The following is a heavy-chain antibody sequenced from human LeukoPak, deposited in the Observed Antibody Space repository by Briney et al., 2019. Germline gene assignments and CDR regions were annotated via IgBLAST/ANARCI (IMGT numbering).Heavy chain of an antibody. V-gene: IGHV4-39*01. CDR2: IYYSGIT. D-gene: IGHD6-13*01. CDR3: ARHGSGSSGSWYDY. CDR1: GGSIKSRSYF. Sequence: SSETLSLTCTVSGGSIKSRSYFWGWIRQPPGKGLEWIGSIYYSGITYNNPSLKTRVTISVDTSKNQFSLKLSSVTAADTAVYYCARHGSGSSGSWYDYWGQGSLVTVSS. J-gene: IGHJ4*02.